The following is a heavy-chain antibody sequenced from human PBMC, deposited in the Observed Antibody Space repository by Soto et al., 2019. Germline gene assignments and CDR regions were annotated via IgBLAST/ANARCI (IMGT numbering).Heavy chain of an antibody. CDR1: GYTFTSYY. CDR2: INPSGGST. Sequence: EASVKVSCKASGYTFTSYYMHWVRQAPGQGLEWMGIINPSGGSTSYAQKFQGRVTMTRDTSTSTVYMELSSLRSEDTAVYYCARTEGRGYSYGKFDYWGQGTLVTVSS. V-gene: IGHV1-46*03. CDR3: ARTEGRGYSYGKFDY. D-gene: IGHD5-18*01. J-gene: IGHJ4*02.